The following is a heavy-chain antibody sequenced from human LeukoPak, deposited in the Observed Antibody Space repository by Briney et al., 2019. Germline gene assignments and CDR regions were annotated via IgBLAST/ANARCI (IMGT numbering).Heavy chain of an antibody. CDR1: GFTFSNYA. V-gene: IGHV3-23*01. CDR3: AKPARTDAFDI. D-gene: IGHD1-14*01. CDR2: ISGSGDTT. J-gene: IGHJ3*02. Sequence: GGSLRLSCAASGFTFSNYAMSWVRQPPGKGLEWVSLISGSGDTTYYADSVKGRFTISRDNSKNTLYLQMNSLRAEDTAVYYCAKPARTDAFDIWGQGTMITVSS.